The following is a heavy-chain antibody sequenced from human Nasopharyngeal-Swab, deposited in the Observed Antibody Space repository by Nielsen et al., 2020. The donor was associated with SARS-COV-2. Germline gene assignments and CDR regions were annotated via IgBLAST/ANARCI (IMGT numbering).Heavy chain of an antibody. CDR3: ARRRGSGKRVDTTGYSSGWYAPRAAFDY. J-gene: IGHJ4*02. Sequence: RQAPGKGLEWIGYIYYSGSTYYNPSLKSRVTISVDTSKNQFSLKLSSVTAADTAVYYCARRRGSGKRVDTTGYSSGWYAPRAAFDYWGQGTLVTVSS. D-gene: IGHD6-19*01. V-gene: IGHV4-30-2*04. CDR2: IYYSGST.